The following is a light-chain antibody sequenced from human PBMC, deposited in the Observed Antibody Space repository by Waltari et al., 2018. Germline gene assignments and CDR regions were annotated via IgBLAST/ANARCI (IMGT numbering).Light chain of an antibody. CDR1: SSDICTSTY. V-gene: IGLV2-14*03. CDR3: SSYTTSTTYV. Sequence: QSALTPPPSVSGSPGPSITISCTGTSSDICTSTYAAWYQQHPGRAPKLIIYYVTKRPSGDSDRFSGSKSDNTASLTISGLQAEDEADYYCSSYTTSTTYVFGSGTKVTVL. CDR2: YVT. J-gene: IGLJ1*01.